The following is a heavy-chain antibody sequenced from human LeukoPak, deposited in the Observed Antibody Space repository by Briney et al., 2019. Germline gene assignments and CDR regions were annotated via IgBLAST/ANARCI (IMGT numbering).Heavy chain of an antibody. CDR3: ARSTSYYYYMDV. V-gene: IGHV3-49*04. Sequence: GGSLRLSCTASGFTFGDYAMSWVRQAPGKGLEWVGFIRSKAYGGTTEYAASVKDRFTISRDDSKSIAYLQMNSLKTEDTAVYYCARSTSYYYYMDVWGKGTTVTVSS. J-gene: IGHJ6*03. CDR1: GFTFGDYA. CDR2: IRSKAYGGTT. D-gene: IGHD1-14*01.